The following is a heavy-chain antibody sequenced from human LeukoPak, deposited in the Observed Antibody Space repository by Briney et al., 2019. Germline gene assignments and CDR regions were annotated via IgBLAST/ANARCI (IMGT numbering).Heavy chain of an antibody. D-gene: IGHD5-12*01. J-gene: IGHJ4*02. CDR1: GGSISSGSYY. CDR2: IYTSGST. V-gene: IGHV4-61*02. Sequence: PSETLSLTCTVSGGSISSGSYYWSWIRQPAGKGLEWIGRIYTSGSTNYNPSLKSRVTISVDTSKNQFSLKLSSVTAADTAVYYCARGGRGYAHFDYWGQGTLVTVSS. CDR3: ARGGRGYAHFDY.